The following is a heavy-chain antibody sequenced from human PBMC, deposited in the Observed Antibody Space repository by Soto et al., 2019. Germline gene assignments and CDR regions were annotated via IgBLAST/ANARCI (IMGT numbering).Heavy chain of an antibody. CDR1: GGSISSGGYS. CDR3: ARASFYVILTGYPKVPPPSFDP. Sequence: SETLSLTCAVSGGSISSGGYSWSWIRQPPGKGLEWIGYIYHSGSTYYNPSLKSRVTISVDRSKNQFSLKLSSVTAADTAVYYCARASFYVILTGYPKVPPPSFDPWGQGTLVTVSS. J-gene: IGHJ5*02. CDR2: IYHSGST. V-gene: IGHV4-30-2*01. D-gene: IGHD3-9*01.